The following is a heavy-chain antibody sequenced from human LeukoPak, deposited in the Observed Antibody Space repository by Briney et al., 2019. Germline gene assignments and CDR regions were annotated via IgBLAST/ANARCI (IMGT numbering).Heavy chain of an antibody. J-gene: IGHJ4*02. CDR2: FDPGSGEI. V-gene: IGHV1-24*01. CDR1: GYSITELS. Sequence: ASEKVSCKVSGYSITELSTHWVRHAPGKGLEWMGGFDPGSGEIIYEQKFQDRVTMTEDTSTDTAYMELSSPRSEDTALYYCATGTHYDLLPFWGQGTLVTVSS. D-gene: IGHD3-9*01. CDR3: ATGTHYDLLPF.